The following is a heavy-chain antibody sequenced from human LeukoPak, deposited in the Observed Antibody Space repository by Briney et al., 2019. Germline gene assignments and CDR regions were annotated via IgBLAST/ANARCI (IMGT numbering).Heavy chain of an antibody. J-gene: IGHJ4*02. V-gene: IGHV3-9*01. D-gene: IGHD5-24*01. CDR1: GFTFDDYA. Sequence: GGSLRLSCAASGFTFDDYAMHWVRQAPGEGLEWVSGISWNSGSIGYADSVKGRFTISRDNAKNSLYQQMNSLRAEDTALYYCAKEMATTPCFDYWGQGTLVTVSS. CDR2: ISWNSGSI. CDR3: AKEMATTPCFDY.